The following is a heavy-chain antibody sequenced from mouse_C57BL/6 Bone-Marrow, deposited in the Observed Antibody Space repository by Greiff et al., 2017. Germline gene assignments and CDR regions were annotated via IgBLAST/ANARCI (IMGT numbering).Heavy chain of an antibody. J-gene: IGHJ4*01. V-gene: IGHV1-5*01. Sequence: VHVKQSGTVLVRPGASVKMSCKTSGYTFTSYWMHWVKQRPGQGLEWIGAIYPGNSDTSYNQKFKGKAKLTAVTSASTAYMELSSLTNEDAAVYYCIRSWTNYAMDYWGQGTSVTVSS. CDR3: IRSWTNYAMDY. CDR2: IYPGNSDT. CDR1: GYTFTSYW.